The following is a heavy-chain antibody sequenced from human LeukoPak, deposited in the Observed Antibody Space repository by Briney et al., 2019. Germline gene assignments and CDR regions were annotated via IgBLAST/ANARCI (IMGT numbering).Heavy chain of an antibody. J-gene: IGHJ4*02. CDR2: IYYSGTT. D-gene: IGHD5-12*01. CDR1: GGSISSSSYY. Sequence: SETLSLTCTVSGGSISSSSYYWGWIRQPPGKGLEWIGSIYYSGTTYYNPSLKSRVTISVDTSKNQFSLKLSSVTAADTAVYYCARLDLELQTLDYWGQGTLVTVSS. V-gene: IGHV4-39*01. CDR3: ARLDLELQTLDY.